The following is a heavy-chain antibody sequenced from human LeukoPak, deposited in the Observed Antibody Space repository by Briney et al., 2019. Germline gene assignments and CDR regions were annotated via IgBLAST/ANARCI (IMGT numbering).Heavy chain of an antibody. CDR2: IIPLLDTA. J-gene: IGHJ5*02. CDR3: ARDCSGDCSDDT. Sequence: SVKVSCKASGGTFSSYTINWVRQAPGQGFEWMGNIIPLLDTANYAQNFQGRVTITADKSTSTAYMELRSLRSEDTAVYYCARDCSGDCSDDTWGQGTLVTVSS. V-gene: IGHV1-69*08. CDR1: GGTFSSYT. D-gene: IGHD2-21*01.